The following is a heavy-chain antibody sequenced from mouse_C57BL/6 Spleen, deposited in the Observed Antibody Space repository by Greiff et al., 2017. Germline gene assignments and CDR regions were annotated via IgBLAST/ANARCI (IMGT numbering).Heavy chain of an antibody. CDR3: ARGADYGNY. Sequence: QVQLQQSGPELVKPGASVKISCKASGYAFSSSWMNWVKQRPGKGLEWIGRIYPGDGDTNYKGKFKGKATLTADKSSSTAYMQLSSLTSEDSAVYFCARGADYGNYWGQGTTLTVSS. J-gene: IGHJ2*01. D-gene: IGHD2-4*01. V-gene: IGHV1-82*01. CDR1: GYAFSSSW. CDR2: IYPGDGDT.